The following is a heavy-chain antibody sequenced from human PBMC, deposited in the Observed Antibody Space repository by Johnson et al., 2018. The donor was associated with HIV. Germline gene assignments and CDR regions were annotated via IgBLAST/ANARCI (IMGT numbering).Heavy chain of an antibody. CDR2: IYSGGKT. J-gene: IGHJ3*02. CDR1: GFTFDDYG. V-gene: IGHV3-66*01. CDR3: ARDKGEYYDALDI. Sequence: VQLVESGGGVVRPGGSLRLSCAASGFTFDDYGMSWVRQALGKGLEWVSVIYSGGKTYYADSVKGRFTISRDNSKNTLYLQMNSLRAEDTAVYYCARDKGEYYDALDIWGQGTMVTVSS. D-gene: IGHD1-26*01.